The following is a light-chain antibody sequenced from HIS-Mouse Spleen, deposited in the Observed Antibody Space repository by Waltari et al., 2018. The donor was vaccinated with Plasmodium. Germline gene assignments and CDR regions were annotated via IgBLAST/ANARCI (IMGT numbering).Light chain of an antibody. Sequence: QSALTQPRSVSGSPGQSVPISCTGTSSDVGGYNYVPWYQQHPGKAPKLRIYDVSKRPSGVPDRFSGSKSGNTASLTISGLQAEDEADYYCCSYAGSYTYVFGTGTKVTVL. CDR2: DVS. CDR3: CSYAGSYTYV. J-gene: IGLJ1*01. V-gene: IGLV2-11*01. CDR1: SSDVGGYNY.